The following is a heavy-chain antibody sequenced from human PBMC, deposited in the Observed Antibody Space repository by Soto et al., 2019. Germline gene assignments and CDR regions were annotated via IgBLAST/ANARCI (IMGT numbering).Heavy chain of an antibody. V-gene: IGHV3-49*04. CDR1: GFTFSDYA. CDR3: TFWSGFSHFDY. CDR2: IRSKADGETT. Sequence: QTGGSLRLSCTTSGFTFSDYAMTWVRQAPGKGLECVASIRSKADGETTEYAASVKDRFTISRDDSKSIAYLQMNSLRIEDTSVYYCTFWSGFSHFDYWGQGTPVTVSS. J-gene: IGHJ4*02. D-gene: IGHD3-3*01.